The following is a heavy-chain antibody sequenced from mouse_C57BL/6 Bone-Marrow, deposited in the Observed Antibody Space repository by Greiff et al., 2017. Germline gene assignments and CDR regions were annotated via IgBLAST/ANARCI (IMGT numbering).Heavy chain of an antibody. CDR1: GYTFTSYW. J-gene: IGHJ1*03. CDR3: EREGGIRNWYCDV. CDR2: IDPSDSYT. V-gene: IGHV1-69*01. Sequence: QVQLQQPGAELVMPGASVKLSCKASGYTFTSYWMHWVKQRPGQGLEWIGEIDPSDSYTNYNQKFKGKSTLTVDKSSSTAYMQLSSLTSEDSAVYYCEREGGIRNWYCDVWGTGTTVTVSS.